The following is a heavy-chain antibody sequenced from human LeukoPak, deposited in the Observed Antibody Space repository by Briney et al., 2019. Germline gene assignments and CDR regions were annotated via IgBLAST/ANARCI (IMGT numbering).Heavy chain of an antibody. V-gene: IGHV3-21*01. CDR1: GFTFSSYS. J-gene: IGHJ3*02. CDR2: ISSSSSYI. CDR3: ARERSPYYYDSSGYYYRWAFDI. D-gene: IGHD3-22*01. Sequence: GGSLRLSCAASGFTFSSYSMNWVRQAPGKGLEWVSSISSSSSYIYYADSVKGRFTIPRDNAKNSLYLQMNSLRAEDTAVYYCARERSPYYYDSSGYYYRWAFDIWGQGTMVTVSS.